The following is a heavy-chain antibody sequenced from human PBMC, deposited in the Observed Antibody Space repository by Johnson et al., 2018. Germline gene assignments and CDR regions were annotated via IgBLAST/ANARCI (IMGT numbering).Heavy chain of an antibody. D-gene: IGHD2-21*02. J-gene: IGHJ3*02. Sequence: QVQLQESGGGVVQPGRSLRLSCAASGFTFSSYGMHWVRQAPGKGLEWVAVISYDGSNKYYADSVKGRFTISRDNSKNTLYLQMNSLRAEDTAVYYCAKELVVGTAMGAFDIWGQGTMVTVSS. V-gene: IGHV3-30*18. CDR1: GFTFSSYG. CDR2: ISYDGSNK. CDR3: AKELVVGTAMGAFDI.